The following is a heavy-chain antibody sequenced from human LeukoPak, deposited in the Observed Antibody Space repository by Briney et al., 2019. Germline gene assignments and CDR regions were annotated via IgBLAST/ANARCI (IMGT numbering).Heavy chain of an antibody. Sequence: PGGSLRLSCAVSGFTLSDYYMDWVRQALGKGLEWVGRSRNKVNSYITEYAASVRGRFTISRDDSQNSLILQMNSLRTEDTAVYYCAREIQGDWFDPWGQGTLVTVSS. J-gene: IGHJ5*02. V-gene: IGHV3-72*01. CDR3: AREIQGDWFDP. CDR2: SRNKVNSYIT. D-gene: IGHD3-16*01. CDR1: GFTLSDYY.